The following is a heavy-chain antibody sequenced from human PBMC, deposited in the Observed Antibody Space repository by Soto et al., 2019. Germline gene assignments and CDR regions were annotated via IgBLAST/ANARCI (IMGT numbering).Heavy chain of an antibody. CDR1: GFTFRSYS. J-gene: IGHJ6*02. CDR2: ISSSSSYI. CDR3: ARDRGAEQQLTPGGMDV. D-gene: IGHD6-13*01. Sequence: ESGGGLVKPGGSLRLSCAASGFTFRSYSMNWVRQAPGQGLEWVSSISSSSSYIYYADSVKGRFTISRDNAKNSLYLQMNSLRAEDTAVDDCARDRGAEQQLTPGGMDVWGQGTTVTVSS. V-gene: IGHV3-21*01.